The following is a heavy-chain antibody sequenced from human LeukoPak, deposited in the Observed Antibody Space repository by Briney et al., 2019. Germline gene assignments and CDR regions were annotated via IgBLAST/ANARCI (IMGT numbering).Heavy chain of an antibody. Sequence: GGSLRLSCAASGFTFSSYAMSWVRQAPGRGLEWVSAISGSGGSTYYADSVKGRFTISRDNSKNTLYLQMNSLRAEDTAVYYCAKGVAVAGYYYYYMDVWGKGTTVTVSS. CDR2: ISGSGGST. J-gene: IGHJ6*03. V-gene: IGHV3-23*01. CDR3: AKGVAVAGYYYYYMDV. D-gene: IGHD6-19*01. CDR1: GFTFSSYA.